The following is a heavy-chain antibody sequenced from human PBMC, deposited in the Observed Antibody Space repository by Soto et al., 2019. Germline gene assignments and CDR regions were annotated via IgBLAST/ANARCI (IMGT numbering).Heavy chain of an antibody. CDR1: GFTFSTYA. J-gene: IGHJ3*02. V-gene: IGHV3-30-3*01. CDR2: ISNDGSKK. Sequence: GGSLRLSCVASGFTFSTYAIHWVRQAPGKGLDWVAVISNDGSKKYFVDSVKGLFTISRDNSNNTVYLQMNSLRAEDTAVYYCARELDAFDIWGQGTMVTVSS. CDR3: ARELDAFDI.